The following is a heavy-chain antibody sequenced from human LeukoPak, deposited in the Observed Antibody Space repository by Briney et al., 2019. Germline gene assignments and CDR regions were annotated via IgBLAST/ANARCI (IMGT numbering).Heavy chain of an antibody. V-gene: IGHV3-33*01. CDR1: GFTFSSYG. CDR3: ARDPYSSGVNWFDP. CDR2: IWYDGSNK. D-gene: IGHD6-25*01. Sequence: GGSLRLSCAASGFTFSSYGMHWVRRAPGKGLEWVAVIWYDGSNKYYADSVKGRFTISGDNSKNTLYLQMNSLRAEDTAVYYCARDPYSSGVNWFDPWGQGTLVTVSS. J-gene: IGHJ5*02.